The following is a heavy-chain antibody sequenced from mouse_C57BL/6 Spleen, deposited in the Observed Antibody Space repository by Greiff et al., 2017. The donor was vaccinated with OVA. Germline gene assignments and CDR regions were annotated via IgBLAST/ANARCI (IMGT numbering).Heavy chain of an antibody. J-gene: IGHJ1*03. Sequence: QVQLQQSGAELMKPGASVKLSCKATGYTFTGYWIEWVKQRPGHGLEWIGEILPGSGSTNYNEKFKGKATFTADTSSNTAYMQLSSLTTEDSAIYYCARSRGITTVVNWYFDVWGTGTTVTVSS. CDR1: GYTFTGYW. D-gene: IGHD1-1*01. CDR2: ILPGSGST. V-gene: IGHV1-9*01. CDR3: ARSRGITTVVNWYFDV.